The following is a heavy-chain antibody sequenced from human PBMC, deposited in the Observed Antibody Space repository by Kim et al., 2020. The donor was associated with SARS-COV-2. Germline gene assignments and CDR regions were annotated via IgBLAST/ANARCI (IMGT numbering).Heavy chain of an antibody. V-gene: IGHV5-51*01. J-gene: IGHJ6*02. CDR3: ARQPPGYYGMDV. Sequence: ESPSFQGQVTISADNSISTAYRQWSSLKASDTAMYYCARQPPGYYGMDVWGQGTAVTVSS.